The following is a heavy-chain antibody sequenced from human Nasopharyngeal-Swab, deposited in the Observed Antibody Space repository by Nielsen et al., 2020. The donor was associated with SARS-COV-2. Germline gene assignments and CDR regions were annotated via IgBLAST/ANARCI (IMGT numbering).Heavy chain of an antibody. J-gene: IGHJ5*02. D-gene: IGHD3-3*01. Sequence: VRQMPGKGLEWMGIIYPGDSDTRYSPSFQGQVTISVDKSISTAYLQWSSLKASDTAMYYCVRSREGGLRFLERWFDPWGQGTLVTVSS. V-gene: IGHV5-51*01. CDR3: VRSREGGLRFLERWFDP. CDR2: IYPGDSDT.